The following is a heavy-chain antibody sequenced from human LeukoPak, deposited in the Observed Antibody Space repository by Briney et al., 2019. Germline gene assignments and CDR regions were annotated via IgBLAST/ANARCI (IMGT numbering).Heavy chain of an antibody. J-gene: IGHJ4*02. CDR1: GGSFSGYY. CDR3: ARGDNSSGYYPEYYFDY. Sequence: SETLSLTCAVYGGSFSGYYWSWIRQPPGKGLEWIGEINHSGSTNYNPSLKSRVTISVDTSKNQFSLKLSSVTAADTAVYYCARGDNSSGYYPEYYFDYWAQGTLVTVSS. CDR2: INHSGST. V-gene: IGHV4-34*01. D-gene: IGHD3-22*01.